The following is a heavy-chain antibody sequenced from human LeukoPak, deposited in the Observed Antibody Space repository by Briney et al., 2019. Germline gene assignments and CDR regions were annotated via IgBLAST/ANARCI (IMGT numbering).Heavy chain of an antibody. Sequence: PSETLSLTCIVSGGSISNYYWSWFRQPPGKGLEWIGYIYYSGSTNYNPSLKSRVTISVDTSKNQFSLKLSSVTAADTAVYYCARGGTRPDYYFDYWGQGTLLTVSS. V-gene: IGHV4-59*01. J-gene: IGHJ4*02. CDR1: GGSISNYY. CDR3: ARGGTRPDYYFDY. D-gene: IGHD2-2*01. CDR2: IYYSGST.